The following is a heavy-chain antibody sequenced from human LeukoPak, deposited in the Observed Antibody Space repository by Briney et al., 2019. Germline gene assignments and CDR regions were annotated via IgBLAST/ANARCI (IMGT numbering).Heavy chain of an antibody. CDR3: ARDRYCLGTSCHPGGS. J-gene: IGHJ5*02. CDR2: IGTTGTDI. CDR1: GFTVSSNY. V-gene: IGHV3-21*01. Sequence: PGGSLRLSCAASGFTVSSNYMSWVRQAPGKGLEWVSSIGTTGTDIYYVDSVKGRFTISRDNTKNSLYLQMNSLRAEDTAVYYCARDRYCLGTSCHPGGSWGQGTLITVSS. D-gene: IGHD2-2*01.